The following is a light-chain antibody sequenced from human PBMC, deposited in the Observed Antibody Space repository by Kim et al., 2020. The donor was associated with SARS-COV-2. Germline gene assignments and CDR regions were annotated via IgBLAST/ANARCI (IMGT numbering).Light chain of an antibody. V-gene: IGKV1-27*01. CDR3: QKYNSAPWT. Sequence: ASVGNRGTIPCRASQDIANSLAWYQQKPGKVPKVLIYAASTLQSGVPSRFSGGGSGTEFTLTIGSLQTEDGATYYCQKYNSAPWTFGPGTKVDIK. CDR2: AAS. CDR1: QDIANS. J-gene: IGKJ1*01.